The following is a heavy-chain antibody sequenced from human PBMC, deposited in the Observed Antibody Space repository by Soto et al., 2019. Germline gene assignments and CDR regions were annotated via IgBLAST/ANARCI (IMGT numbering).Heavy chain of an antibody. V-gene: IGHV4-30-4*01. Sequence: SETLSLTCTVSGGSISSGDYYWSWIRQPPGKGLEWIGYIHYSGSAYYNPSLRSRLTISVDTSQNQFSLRLSSVTAADTAVYYCARDSNGYSIFDFWGQGTLVTVSS. D-gene: IGHD3-22*01. CDR2: IHYSGSA. J-gene: IGHJ4*02. CDR3: ARDSNGYSIFDF. CDR1: GGSISSGDYY.